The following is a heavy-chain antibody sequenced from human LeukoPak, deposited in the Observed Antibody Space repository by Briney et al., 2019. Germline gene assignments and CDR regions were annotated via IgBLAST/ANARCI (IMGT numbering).Heavy chain of an antibody. CDR2: IYYSGST. Sequence: SETLSLTCTVSGGSISSSSYYWGWIRQPPGKGLEWIGSIYYSGSTYYNPSLKSRVTISVDTSKNQFSLKLSSVTAADTAVYYCARDGFDSSGPGDVWGQGTTVTVSS. J-gene: IGHJ6*02. D-gene: IGHD3-22*01. CDR3: ARDGFDSSGPGDV. V-gene: IGHV4-39*02. CDR1: GGSISSSSYY.